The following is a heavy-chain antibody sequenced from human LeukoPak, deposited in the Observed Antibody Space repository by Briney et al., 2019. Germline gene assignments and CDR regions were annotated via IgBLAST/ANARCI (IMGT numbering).Heavy chain of an antibody. CDR3: ARAEGMAFDI. J-gene: IGHJ3*02. CDR2: ISSYSSTI. V-gene: IGHV3-48*04. Sequence: GGSLRLSCAASGFIFSKHGMNWVRQAPGKGLEWISYISSYSSTIYYADSVQGRFTISRDNAESSLFLQMSSLRADDTAVYYCARAEGMAFDIWGQGTMVTVS. CDR1: GFIFSKHG. D-gene: IGHD3-10*01.